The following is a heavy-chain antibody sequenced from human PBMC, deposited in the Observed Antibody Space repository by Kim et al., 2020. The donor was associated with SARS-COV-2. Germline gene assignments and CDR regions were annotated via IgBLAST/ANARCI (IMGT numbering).Heavy chain of an antibody. Sequence: SVKGRLPLSSENSKNTLYLQMNSLRAEDTAVYYCARDDYDFWSGYYEVDYWGQGTLVTVSS. V-gene: IGHV3-30*07. D-gene: IGHD3-3*01. CDR3: ARDDYDFWSGYYEVDY. J-gene: IGHJ4*02.